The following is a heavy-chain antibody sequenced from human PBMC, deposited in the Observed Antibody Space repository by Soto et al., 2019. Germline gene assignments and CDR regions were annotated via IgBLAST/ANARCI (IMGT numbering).Heavy chain of an antibody. CDR1: GGTFSSYA. Sequence: SVKVSCKASGGTFSSYAISWVRQAPGQGLEWMGGIIPIFGTANYAQKFQGRVTITADESTSTAYMELSSLRSEDTAVYYCARDPWFGESSPHNWFDPWGQGTLVTVSS. CDR3: ARDPWFGESSPHNWFDP. CDR2: IIPIFGTA. D-gene: IGHD3-10*01. J-gene: IGHJ5*02. V-gene: IGHV1-69*13.